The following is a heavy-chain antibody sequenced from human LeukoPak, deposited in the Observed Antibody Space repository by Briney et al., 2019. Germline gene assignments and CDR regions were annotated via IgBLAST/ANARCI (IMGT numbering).Heavy chain of an antibody. CDR2: ISSNGGST. CDR1: GFTFSSYA. Sequence: GGSLRLSCAASGFTFSSYAMHWVRQAPGKGLEYVSAISSNGGSTYYANSVKGRFTISRDNSKNTLYLQMGSLRAEDMAVYYCARGLRGSTSCYDYWGQGTLVTVSS. D-gene: IGHD2-2*01. V-gene: IGHV3-64*01. J-gene: IGHJ4*02. CDR3: ARGLRGSTSCYDY.